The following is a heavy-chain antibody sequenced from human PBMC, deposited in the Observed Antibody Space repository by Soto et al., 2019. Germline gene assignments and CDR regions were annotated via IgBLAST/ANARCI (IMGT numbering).Heavy chain of an antibody. CDR2: IYYSGST. J-gene: IGHJ4*02. D-gene: IGHD6-19*01. Sequence: QVQLQESGPGLVKPSETLSLNCTVSGGPISSYYWSWIRQSPGKGLEWIGYIYYSGSTNYNPSLMSRVSLSVDTCKNQFALELRAVTTAGTAVYYCARGSRGWPTRLDSWGQGTLVTVSS. V-gene: IGHV4-59*01. CDR3: ARGSRGWPTRLDS. CDR1: GGPISSYY.